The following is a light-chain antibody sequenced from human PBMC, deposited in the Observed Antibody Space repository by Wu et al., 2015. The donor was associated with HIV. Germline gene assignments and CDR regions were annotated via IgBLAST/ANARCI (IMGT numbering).Light chain of an antibody. CDR1: QSVSSD. V-gene: IGKV3-15*01. CDR3: QQYNNWLFT. CDR2: GAS. Sequence: EKVMTQSPATLSVSPGERATLSCRASQSVSSDLAWYQQKPGQAPRLLIYGASTRATGIPARFSGSGSGTEFTLTVSSPQSEDFAVYYCQQYNNWLFTFGGGTKVEIK. J-gene: IGKJ4*01.